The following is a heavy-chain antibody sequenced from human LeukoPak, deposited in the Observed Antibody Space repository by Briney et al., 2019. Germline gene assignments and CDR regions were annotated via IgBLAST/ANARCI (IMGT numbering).Heavy chain of an antibody. CDR3: ARVYCSSTSCHLDP. Sequence: SETLSLTCTVSGGSISSGSYYWSWIRQPAGKGLEWIGRIYTSGSTNYNPSLKSRVTISVDTSKNQFSLKLSSVTAADTAVYYCARVYCSSTSCHLDPWGQGTLVTVSS. CDR2: IYTSGST. D-gene: IGHD2-2*01. V-gene: IGHV4-61*02. CDR1: GGSISSGSYY. J-gene: IGHJ5*02.